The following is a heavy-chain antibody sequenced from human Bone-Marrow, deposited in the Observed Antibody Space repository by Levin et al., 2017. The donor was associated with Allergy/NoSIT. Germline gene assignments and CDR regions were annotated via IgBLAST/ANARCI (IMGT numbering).Heavy chain of an antibody. CDR1: GLTFTGSW. CDR3: ARDPAYGALDY. V-gene: IGHV3-7*03. Sequence: LGESLKISCAVSGLTFTGSWMSWVRQAPGRGLEWVAIINPDGSKKYYVDSVKGRFTVSRDNAKDSLYLQMNSLRAEDTAVYYCARDPAYGALDYWGQGTLVTVSS. J-gene: IGHJ4*02. CDR2: INPDGSKK. D-gene: IGHD3-16*01.